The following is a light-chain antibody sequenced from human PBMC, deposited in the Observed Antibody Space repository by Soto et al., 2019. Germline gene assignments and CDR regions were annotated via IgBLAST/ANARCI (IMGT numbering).Light chain of an antibody. CDR2: GNS. CDR3: QSYDSSLSGWGV. Sequence: QSVLTQPPSVSASPGQRVTISCTGSSSNIGAGYDVHWYQQLPGTAPKLLIYGNSNRPSGVPDRFSGTKSGTSAPLAITGLQAEDEADYYCQSYDSSLSGWGVFGTGTKVTVL. J-gene: IGLJ1*01. V-gene: IGLV1-40*01. CDR1: SSNIGAGYD.